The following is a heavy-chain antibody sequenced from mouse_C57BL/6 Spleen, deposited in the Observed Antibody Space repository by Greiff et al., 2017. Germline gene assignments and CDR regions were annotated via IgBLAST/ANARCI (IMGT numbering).Heavy chain of an antibody. CDR3: ARWGDCGDY. CDR2: IYPGSGNT. D-gene: IGHD2-13*01. J-gene: IGHJ4*01. Sequence: VQLQQSGAELVRPGASVKLSCKASGYTFTDYYINWVKQRPGQGLEWIARIYPGSGNTYYNEKFKGKATLTAEKSSRTAYMQLSSLTSEDSAVYCCARWGDCGDYWGQGTSVTVSA. CDR1: GYTFTDYY. V-gene: IGHV1-76*01.